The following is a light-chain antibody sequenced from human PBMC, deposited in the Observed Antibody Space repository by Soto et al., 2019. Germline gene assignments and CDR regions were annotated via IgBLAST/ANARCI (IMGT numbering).Light chain of an antibody. CDR1: QSVSSTS. J-gene: IGKJ2*01. Sequence: EIVLTQSPDTLSLSPGERATLSCRASQSVSSTSLAWYQQKPGQAPRLLIFGASSRATGIPDRFSGSGSGTDSTLTISRMEPEDFAVYYCQQYGSSPPMYTFGQGTKLEIK. V-gene: IGKV3-20*01. CDR2: GAS. CDR3: QQYGSSPPMYT.